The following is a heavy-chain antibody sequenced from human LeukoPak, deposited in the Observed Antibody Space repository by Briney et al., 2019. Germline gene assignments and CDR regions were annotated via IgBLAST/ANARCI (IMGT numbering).Heavy chain of an antibody. J-gene: IGHJ4*02. CDR2: INTDGNTR. V-gene: IGHV3-74*01. CDR1: GFTFSTSW. CDR3: VRDMGYYDKV. D-gene: IGHD3-22*01. Sequence: PGGSLRLSCATSGFTFSTSWMHWVRQAPGKGLVWVSRINTDGNTRDYADSVKGRFTISRDNAKNTLYLQMNSLRAEDTAVYYCVRDMGYYDKVWGQGTLVTVDS.